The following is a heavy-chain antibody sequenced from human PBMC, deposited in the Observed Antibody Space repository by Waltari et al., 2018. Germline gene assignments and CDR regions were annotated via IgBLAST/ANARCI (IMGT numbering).Heavy chain of an antibody. CDR3: TRDRRGVRAAFDI. CDR2: IRSKAYGGTT. D-gene: IGHD1-1*01. CDR1: GFTFGDYA. V-gene: IGHV3-49*04. J-gene: IGHJ3*02. Sequence: EVQLVESGGGLVQPGRSLRLSCTASGFTFGDYAMSWVRQAPGKGLEWVGFIRSKAYGGTTEYAASVKGRFTISRDDSKSIAYLQMNSLKTEDTAVYYCTRDRRGVRAAFDIWGQGTMVIVSS.